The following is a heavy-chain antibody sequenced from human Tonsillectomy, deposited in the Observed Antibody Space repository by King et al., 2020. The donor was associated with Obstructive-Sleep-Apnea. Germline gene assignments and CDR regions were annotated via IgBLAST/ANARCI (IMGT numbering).Heavy chain of an antibody. J-gene: IGHJ5*02. V-gene: IGHV4-34*01. Sequence: VQLQQWGAGLLKASETLSLTCAVFGGSFSDYYWSWIRQPPGKGLEWIGEINHSGSTNYNPSLKSRVTISVDTSKTQFSLKLNSVTAADTAVYYCARGSGAAAVNWFDPWGLGTLVTVSS. CDR2: INHSGST. CDR1: GGSFSDYY. D-gene: IGHD6-13*01. CDR3: ARGSGAAAVNWFDP.